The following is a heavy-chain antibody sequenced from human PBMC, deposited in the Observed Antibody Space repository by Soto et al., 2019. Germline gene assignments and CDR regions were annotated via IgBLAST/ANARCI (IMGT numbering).Heavy chain of an antibody. CDR2: IIPIFGTA. CDR3: ARASSKPIAAASYYYYYGMDV. Sequence: GASVKVSCKASGGTFSSYAISWVRQAPGQGLEWMGGIIPIFGTANYAQKFQGRVTITADESTSTAYMELSSLRSEDTAVYYCARASSKPIAAASYYYYYGMDVWGQGTTVTVSS. J-gene: IGHJ6*02. D-gene: IGHD6-13*01. CDR1: GGTFSSYA. V-gene: IGHV1-69*13.